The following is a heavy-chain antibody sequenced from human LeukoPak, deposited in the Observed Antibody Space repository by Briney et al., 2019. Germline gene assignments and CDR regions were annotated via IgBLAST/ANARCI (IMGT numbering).Heavy chain of an antibody. CDR1: GYTFTSYD. V-gene: IGHV1-8*01. J-gene: IGHJ6*02. CDR2: MNPHSGNT. D-gene: IGHD3-3*01. Sequence: ASVKVSYKASGYTFTSYDINWVRQATGQGLEWMGWMNPHSGNTGYAQKFQGRVTMTRNTSISTAYMELSSLRSEDTAVYYCARDQSGALRITIFGVVSTGYYGMDVWGQGTTVSVSS. CDR3: ARDQSGALRITIFGVVSTGYYGMDV.